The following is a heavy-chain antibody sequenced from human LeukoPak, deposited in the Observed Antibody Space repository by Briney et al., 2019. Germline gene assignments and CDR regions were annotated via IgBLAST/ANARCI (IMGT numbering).Heavy chain of an antibody. CDR3: ARGSVGGGNYFDY. V-gene: IGHV3-21*01. Sequence: GGSLRLSRAASGFTFSSYIMNWVRQAPGKGLEWVSSISSDSSYIYYADSVKGRFTISRDNAKNSLYLQMNSLRAEDTAVYYCARGSVGGGNYFDYWGQGTLVTVSS. CDR1: GFTFSSYI. D-gene: IGHD3-16*01. J-gene: IGHJ4*02. CDR2: ISSDSSYI.